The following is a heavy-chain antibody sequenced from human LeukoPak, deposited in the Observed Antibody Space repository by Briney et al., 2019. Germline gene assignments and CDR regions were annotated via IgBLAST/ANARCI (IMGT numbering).Heavy chain of an antibody. D-gene: IGHD2-15*01. Sequence: GGSLRLSCAASGFTFSSYSMNSVRQAPGKGLEWVSSIISSSSYIYYADSVKGRFTISRDNAKNSLYLQMNSLRAEDTAVYYCASGDCSGGSCPDRAGWGQGTLVTVSS. CDR2: IISSSSYI. J-gene: IGHJ4*02. CDR1: GFTFSSYS. V-gene: IGHV3-21*01. CDR3: ASGDCSGGSCPDRAG.